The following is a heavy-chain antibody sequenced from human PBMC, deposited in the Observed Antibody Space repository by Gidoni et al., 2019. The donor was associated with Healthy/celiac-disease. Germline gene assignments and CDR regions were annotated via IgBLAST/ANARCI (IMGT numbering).Heavy chain of an antibody. CDR3: AKANIVVVPAATKGYVGGYFDY. V-gene: IGHV3-23*01. CDR1: VFTFSRYA. J-gene: IGHJ4*02. CDR2: ISGSGGST. Sequence: EVQLLESGGGLVQPGGSLRLSCAASVFTFSRYAMSCVRQAQGKGLEWVSAISGSGGSTYYADSVKGRFTISRDNSKNTLYLKMNSLRAEDTAVYYCAKANIVVVPAATKGYVGGYFDYWGQGTLVTVSS. D-gene: IGHD2-2*01.